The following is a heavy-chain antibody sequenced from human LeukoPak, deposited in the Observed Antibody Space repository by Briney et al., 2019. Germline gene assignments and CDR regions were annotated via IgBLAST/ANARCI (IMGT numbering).Heavy chain of an antibody. CDR2: ISSSGSAI. J-gene: IGHJ4*02. Sequence: GGSLRLSCAASGFAFSTHEMNWVRQSPEKGLEWVSYISSSGSAIYYADSVKGRFTISRDNAKNSLYLQMDSLRADDSAVYYCVGFTVDYWGQGTLVTVSS. D-gene: IGHD3-16*01. CDR3: VGFTVDY. V-gene: IGHV3-48*03. CDR1: GFAFSTHE.